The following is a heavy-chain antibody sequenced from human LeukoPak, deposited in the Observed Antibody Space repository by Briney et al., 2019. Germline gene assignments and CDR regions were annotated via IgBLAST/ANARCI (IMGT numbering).Heavy chain of an antibody. CDR2: INWNGGST. CDR1: GFTFDDYG. Sequence: GGSPRLSCAASGFTFDDYGMSWVRQAPGKGLEWASGINWNGGSTGYADSVKGRFTISRDNAKNSLYLQMNSLRAEDTALYYCARGAAIVGGWPYYFDYWGQGTLVTVSS. J-gene: IGHJ4*02. V-gene: IGHV3-20*04. CDR3: ARGAAIVGGWPYYFDY. D-gene: IGHD6-19*01.